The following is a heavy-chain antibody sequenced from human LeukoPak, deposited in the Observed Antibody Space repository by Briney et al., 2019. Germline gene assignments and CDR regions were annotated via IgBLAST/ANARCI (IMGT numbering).Heavy chain of an antibody. CDR3: ARDMGGYSSSWYSINWFDP. Sequence: RASVKVSCKASGYTFTGHYMHWVRQAPGQGLEWMGWINPNSGGTNYAQKFQGRVTMTRDTSISTAYMELSRLRSDDTAVYYCARDMGGYSSSWYSINWFDPWGQGTLVTVSS. J-gene: IGHJ5*02. V-gene: IGHV1-2*02. CDR1: GYTFTGHY. D-gene: IGHD6-13*01. CDR2: INPNSGGT.